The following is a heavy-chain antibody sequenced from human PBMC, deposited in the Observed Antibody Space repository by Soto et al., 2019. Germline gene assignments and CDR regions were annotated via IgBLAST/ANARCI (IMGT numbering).Heavy chain of an antibody. CDR1: GGTFSSYA. V-gene: IGHV1-69*12. CDR2: IIPIFGTA. J-gene: IGHJ4*02. CDR3: ARLPGVYDSSGYIDY. Sequence: QVQLVQSGAEVKKPGSSVKVSCKASGGTFSSYAISWVRQAPGQGLEWMGGIIPIFGTANYAQKFQGRVTIXADXSXTKAYMELSSLRSEDTAVYYCARLPGVYDSSGYIDYWGQGTLVTVSS. D-gene: IGHD3-22*01.